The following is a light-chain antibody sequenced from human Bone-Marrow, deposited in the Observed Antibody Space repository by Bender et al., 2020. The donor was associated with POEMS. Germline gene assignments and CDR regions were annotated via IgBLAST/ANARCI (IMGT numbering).Light chain of an antibody. CDR1: NTDLGPHSV. V-gene: IGLV2-14*02. CDR2: EDT. Sequence: QSALTQPASVSESPGQSITVSCTGDNTDLGPHSVVSWYQQHPGRVPKVMIYEDTKRPSGVSDRFSGSKSGNTASLTVSGLQAEDEADYYCNSYAGSNNVVFGGGTKLTVL. CDR3: NSYAGSNNVV. J-gene: IGLJ2*01.